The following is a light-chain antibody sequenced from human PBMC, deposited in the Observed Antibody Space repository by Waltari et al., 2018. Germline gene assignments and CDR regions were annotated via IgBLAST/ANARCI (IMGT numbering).Light chain of an antibody. CDR1: RLGNKY. V-gene: IGLV3-1*01. CDR2: QES. J-gene: IGLJ2*01. CDR3: QPWDSSLVV. Sequence: YDLTQPPSVYVSPGQTASISCSGDRLGNKYASWYQQKPGQSPVLVIYQESERLLGIPEPFSVSNSGNTATLTISGTQTMDEADYYCQPWDSSLVVFGGGTKLTVL.